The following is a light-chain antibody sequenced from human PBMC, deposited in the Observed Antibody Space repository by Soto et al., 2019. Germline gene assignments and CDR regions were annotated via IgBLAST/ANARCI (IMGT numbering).Light chain of an antibody. V-gene: IGKV3D-20*02. CDR2: GAS. J-gene: IGKJ4*01. Sequence: EIVLTQSPGTLSVSTGERATLSCRASQSVSNNYLAWYQQKPGQAPRLLIYGASNRATGIPDRFSGSGSGTDFTLTISSLEPEDFAVYYCQQRSNWPLTFGGGTKVDIK. CDR3: QQRSNWPLT. CDR1: QSVSNNY.